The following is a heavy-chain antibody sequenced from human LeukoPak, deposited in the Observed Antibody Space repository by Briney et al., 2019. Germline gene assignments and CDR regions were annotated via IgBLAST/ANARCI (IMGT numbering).Heavy chain of an antibody. CDR1: GFTFSSYA. J-gene: IGHJ4*02. D-gene: IGHD6-19*01. CDR3: AKEDGGSGWYGGFDY. Sequence: GGSLRLSCAASGFTFSSYAMSWVRQAPGKGLEWVSAISGSGVTTYHADSVKGRFTISRDNSKNTLSLQMNSLRAEDTAIYYCAKEDGGSGWYGGFDYWGQGTLVTVSS. V-gene: IGHV3-23*01. CDR2: ISGSGVTT.